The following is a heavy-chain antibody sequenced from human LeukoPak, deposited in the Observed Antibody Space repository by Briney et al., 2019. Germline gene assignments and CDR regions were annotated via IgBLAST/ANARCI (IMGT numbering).Heavy chain of an antibody. V-gene: IGHV3-23*01. CDR3: AKRSSTDSGTFDI. Sequence: GGSLRLSCAASGFTFSNYAFSWVRQAPGKGLECVSSISGSGEITSYAASVKGRFTISRDNSENTFYVQMNSLRGEDTAVYYCAKRSSTDSGTFDIWGQGTMVTVSS. CDR2: ISGSGEIT. CDR1: GFTFSNYA. D-gene: IGHD3-10*01. J-gene: IGHJ3*02.